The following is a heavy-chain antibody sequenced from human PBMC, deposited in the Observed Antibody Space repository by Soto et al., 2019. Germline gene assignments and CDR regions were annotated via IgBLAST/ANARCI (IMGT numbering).Heavy chain of an antibody. V-gene: IGHV5-51*01. D-gene: IGHD6-25*01. CDR3: ARAFTGSAGRLAP. CDR2: IYPGDSET. J-gene: IGHJ5*02. CDR1: GYKFPTYW. Sequence: PGESLKISCKGSGYKFPTYWIAWVRQTPERGLECMGFIYPGDSETIYSPSFQGRVTMSADKSLSTAYLQWGSLRTSDTAIYYCARAFTGSAGRLAPWGPGTLVTVSS.